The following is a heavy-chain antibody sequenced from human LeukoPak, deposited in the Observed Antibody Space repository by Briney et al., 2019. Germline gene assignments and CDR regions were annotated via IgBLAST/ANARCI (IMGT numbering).Heavy chain of an antibody. CDR2: INPSGGDS. D-gene: IGHD2-15*01. CDR1: GYTFTSYY. J-gene: IGHJ3*02. CDR3: ARPHSGGTRNDAFDI. Sequence: VASVKVSFKASGYTFTSYYMHWVRQAPGQGLDWMGIINPSGGDSIYVQKFQGRVTMTRDTSTSTVYMELSSLRSEDTAVYYCARPHSGGTRNDAFDIWGQGTMVTVSS. V-gene: IGHV1-46*01.